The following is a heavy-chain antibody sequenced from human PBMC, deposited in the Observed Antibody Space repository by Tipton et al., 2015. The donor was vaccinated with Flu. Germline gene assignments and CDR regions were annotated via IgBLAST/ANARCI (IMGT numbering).Heavy chain of an antibody. CDR3: ARRDFSNYVSEPKSWFDL. Sequence: TLSLTCSVSGGSIGSPYCRGWVRQPPGQGLEWIGNICPGSPYYNPSLRSRVTISLVTSKTQFTLRLASVTAADTAVYFCARRDFSNYVSEPKSWFDLWGQGTQVTVSS. J-gene: IGHJ5*02. CDR1: GGSIGSPYC. CDR2: ICPGSP. D-gene: IGHD4-11*01. V-gene: IGHV4-38-2*01.